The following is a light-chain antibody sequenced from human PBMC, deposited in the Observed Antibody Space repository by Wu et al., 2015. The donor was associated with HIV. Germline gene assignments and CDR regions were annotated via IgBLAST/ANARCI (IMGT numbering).Light chain of an antibody. Sequence: TLSCRASQXVTSSYVDLGIRRNLAGRPHGSSSIGGSTRATGIPDRFSGSASGTDFTLTISRLEPEDFAVYYCQQYDRSPPFYSFGQGTKLEIK. CDR1: QXVTSSY. J-gene: IGKJ2*03. CDR2: GGS. CDR3: QQYDRSPPFYS. V-gene: IGKV3-20*01.